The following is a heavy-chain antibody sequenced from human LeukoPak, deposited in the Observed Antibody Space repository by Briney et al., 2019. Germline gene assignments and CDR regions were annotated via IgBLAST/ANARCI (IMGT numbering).Heavy chain of an antibody. V-gene: IGHV3-11*04. CDR1: GFTFSDYY. Sequence: GGSLRLSCAASGFTFSDYYMSWIRQAPGKGLEWVSYISSSGSTIYYADSVKGRFTISRDNAKNSLYLQMNSLRAEDTAVYYCARDAYCTNGVCYAHYFDYWGRGTLVTVSS. CDR3: ARDAYCTNGVCYAHYFDY. D-gene: IGHD2-8*01. CDR2: ISSSGSTI. J-gene: IGHJ4*02.